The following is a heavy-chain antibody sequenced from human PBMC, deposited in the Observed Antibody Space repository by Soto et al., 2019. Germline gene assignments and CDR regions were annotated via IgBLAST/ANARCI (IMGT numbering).Heavy chain of an antibody. CDR3: ARDGPPRWFGESNASPDTLDY. Sequence: GGSLRLSCAASGFTFSSYWMSWVRQAPGKGLEWVANIKQDGSEKYYVDSVKGRFTISRDNAKNSLYLQMNSLRAEETAVYYCARDGPPRWFGESNASPDTLDYWGQGTLVTVSS. J-gene: IGHJ4*02. V-gene: IGHV3-7*01. CDR1: GFTFSSYW. D-gene: IGHD3-10*01. CDR2: IKQDGSEK.